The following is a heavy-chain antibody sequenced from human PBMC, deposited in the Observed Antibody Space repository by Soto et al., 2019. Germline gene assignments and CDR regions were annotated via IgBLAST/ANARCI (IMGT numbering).Heavy chain of an antibody. CDR1: GGSINYNSYY. V-gene: IGHV4-39*02. J-gene: IGHJ5*02. D-gene: IGHD2-2*01. CDR3: ARLVVVAPVANA. Sequence: SETLSLTCSVSGGSINYNSYYWGWIRQPPGKGLEWVGGIFYTGTTYYSPSLRDRVTISVDTSKNSFSLNLTSVTAADTAVYFCARLVVVAPVANAWGQGTLVTVSS. CDR2: IFYTGTT.